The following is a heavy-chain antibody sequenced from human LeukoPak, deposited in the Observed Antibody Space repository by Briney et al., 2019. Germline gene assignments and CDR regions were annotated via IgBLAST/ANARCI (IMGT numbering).Heavy chain of an antibody. J-gene: IGHJ4*02. CDR3: ARTPWASHFDY. CDR1: GGSVSSGSYY. D-gene: IGHD2-15*01. V-gene: IGHV4-61*01. CDR2: IYYSGST. Sequence: SETLSLTCTVSGGSVSSGSYYWSWIRQPPGKGLEWIGYIYYSGSTNYNPSLKSRVTISVDTYKNQFSLKLSSVTAADTAVYYCARTPWASHFDYWGQGTLVTVSS.